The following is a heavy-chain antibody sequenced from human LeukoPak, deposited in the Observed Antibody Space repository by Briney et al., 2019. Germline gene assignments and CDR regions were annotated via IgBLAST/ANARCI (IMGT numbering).Heavy chain of an antibody. CDR1: GGSISSYY. V-gene: IGHV4-4*07. J-gene: IGHJ3*02. Sequence: SETLSLTCTVSGGSISSYYWSWIRQPAGKGLEWIGRIYASGSTNYNPSLKSRVTISVDTSKNQFSLKLSSVTAADTAVYYCARASSGWFRRGPGDAFDIWGQGTMVTVSS. CDR2: IYASGST. CDR3: ARASSGWFRRGPGDAFDI. D-gene: IGHD6-19*01.